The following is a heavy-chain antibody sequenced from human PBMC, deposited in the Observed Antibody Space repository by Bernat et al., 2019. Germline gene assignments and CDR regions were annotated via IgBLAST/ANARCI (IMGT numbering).Heavy chain of an antibody. D-gene: IGHD6-13*01. CDR3: AKGVRQLVLYFQH. V-gene: IGHV3-23*01. J-gene: IGHJ1*01. Sequence: EVQLLESGGGLVQPGGSLRLSCAASGFIFSTYAMSWVRQAPGKGLEWVSAISGSGDSTNYADSVKGRFTISRDNSKNTLYLQMNSLRAEDTAVYYCAKGVRQLVLYFQHWGQGTLVTVSS. CDR2: ISGSGDST. CDR1: GFIFSTYA.